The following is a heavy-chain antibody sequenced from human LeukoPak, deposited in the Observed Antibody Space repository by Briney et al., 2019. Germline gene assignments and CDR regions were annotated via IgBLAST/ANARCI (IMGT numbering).Heavy chain of an antibody. J-gene: IGHJ4*02. CDR2: FDPEDGET. V-gene: IGHV1-24*01. CDR1: GYTLTELS. D-gene: IGHD2-15*01. CDR3: ATATYCSGGSCFDY. Sequence: ASVNVSCKVSGYTLTELSMHWVRQAPGKGLEWMGGFDPEDGETIYAQKFQGRVTMTEDTSTDTAYMELSSLRSEDTAVYYCATATYCSGGSCFDYWGQGTLVTVSS.